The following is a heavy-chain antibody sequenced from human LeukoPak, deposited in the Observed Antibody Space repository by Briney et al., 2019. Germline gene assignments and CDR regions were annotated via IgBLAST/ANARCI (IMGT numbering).Heavy chain of an antibody. V-gene: IGHV4-34*01. CDR1: GGSFSGYY. D-gene: IGHD3-22*01. Sequence: PSETLSLTCAVYGGSFSGYYWSWIRQPPGKGLEWIGEINHSGSTNYNPSLKSRVTISVDTSKNQFSLQLNSVTAADTAVYYCARVVVTDYYYHMDVWGKGTTVTVSS. CDR2: INHSGST. J-gene: IGHJ6*03. CDR3: ARVVVTDYYYHMDV.